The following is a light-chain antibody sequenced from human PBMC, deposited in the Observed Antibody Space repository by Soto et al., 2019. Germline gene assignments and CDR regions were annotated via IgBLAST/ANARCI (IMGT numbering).Light chain of an antibody. V-gene: IGKV1-39*01. CDR2: AAS. CDR3: QQSYSTPIT. Sequence: DIQMTQSPSSLSASVGDRVTITCRASQSISSYVNWYQQNPGKAPKLLIYAASSLQSGVPSRFSGSGAGTDFTLTISSLQPEDFATYYCQQSYSTPITFGGGTKVEIK. J-gene: IGKJ4*01. CDR1: QSISSY.